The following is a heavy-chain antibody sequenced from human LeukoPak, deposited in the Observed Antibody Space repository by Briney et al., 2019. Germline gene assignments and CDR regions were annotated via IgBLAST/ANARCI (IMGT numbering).Heavy chain of an antibody. V-gene: IGHV4-30-4*01. CDR1: GGSFSGYY. Sequence: PSETLSLTCAVYGGSFSGYYWSWIRQPPGKGLEWIGYIYYSGSTYYNPSLKSRVTISVDTSKNQFSLKLSSVTAADTAVYYCARYYYDSSGPRFDYWGQGTLVTVSS. CDR2: IYYSGST. D-gene: IGHD3-22*01. CDR3: ARYYYDSSGPRFDY. J-gene: IGHJ4*02.